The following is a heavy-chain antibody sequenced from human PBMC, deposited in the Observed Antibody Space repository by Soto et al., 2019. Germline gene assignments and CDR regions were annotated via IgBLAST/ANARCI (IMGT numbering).Heavy chain of an antibody. CDR1: GFTFSNAW. D-gene: IGHD5-12*01. Sequence: EVQLVESGGGLVKPGGSLRLSCAASGFTFSNAWMSWVRQAPGKGLEWVGRIKSKTDGGTIDYAAPVKGRFTISRDDSKNTLYLQMNSLKTEDTAVYYCTTDRLSGIVADAFDIWGQGTMVTVSS. CDR2: IKSKTDGGTI. J-gene: IGHJ3*02. CDR3: TTDRLSGIVADAFDI. V-gene: IGHV3-15*01.